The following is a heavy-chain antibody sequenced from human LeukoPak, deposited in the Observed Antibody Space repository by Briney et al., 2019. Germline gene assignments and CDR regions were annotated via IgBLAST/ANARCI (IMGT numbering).Heavy chain of an antibody. CDR1: GAYINNYH. V-gene: IGHV4-4*07. CDR3: TTDQRDSRMDV. J-gene: IGHJ6*04. Sequence: SETLCLTCSVSGAYINNYHWSWIRQPAGKGLEWIGRLMTNGGINYNPSLKSRVTMSLDTPRNQFSLKLSSVTAADTAIYYCTTDQRDSRMDVWGKGTTVTVSS. CDR2: LMTNGGI. D-gene: IGHD2-21*02.